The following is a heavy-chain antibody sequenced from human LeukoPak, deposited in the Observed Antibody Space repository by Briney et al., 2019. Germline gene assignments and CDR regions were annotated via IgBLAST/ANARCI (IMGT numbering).Heavy chain of an antibody. CDR2: MSNDGSKK. V-gene: IGHV3-30*01. CDR1: GFTFSSHA. J-gene: IGHJ4*02. Sequence: PGGSLTLSCAASGFTFSSHAMHWVRQAPDKGLEWVAIMSNDGSKKFYADSLKGRFTISRDNSKNTLYLQMNSLRSEDTAVYFCARDGSVLRFLEWLFFLDYWGQGTLVTVSS. CDR3: ARDGSVLRFLEWLFFLDY. D-gene: IGHD3-3*01.